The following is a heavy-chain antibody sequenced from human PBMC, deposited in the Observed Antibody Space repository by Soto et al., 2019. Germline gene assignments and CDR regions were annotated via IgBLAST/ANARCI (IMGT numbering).Heavy chain of an antibody. CDR1: GFTFSSYA. J-gene: IGHJ4*02. V-gene: IGHV3-23*01. D-gene: IGHD3-10*02. CDR3: ANYVPAAAY. CDR2: ISCSGGST. Sequence: EVQLLESGGGLVQPGGSLRLSCAASGFTFSSYAMSWVRQAPGKGLEWVSAISCSGGSTYYADSVKGRFPISRDNSKYTRYLQMNCLRAEDTAVYYCANYVPAAAYWGQGTLVTVAS.